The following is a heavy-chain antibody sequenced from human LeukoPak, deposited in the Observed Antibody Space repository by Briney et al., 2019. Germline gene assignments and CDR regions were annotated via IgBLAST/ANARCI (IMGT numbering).Heavy chain of an antibody. CDR3: AKDLNNWNPPGY. D-gene: IGHD1-20*01. CDR1: GFTFSSYA. CDR2: ISDSGGST. J-gene: IGHJ4*02. V-gene: IGHV3-23*01. Sequence: GGSLRLSCAASGFTFSSYAMSWVRQAPGKGLERVSEISDSGGSTYYADSVKGRFTISRDNSENMLFLQMHSLRAEDTAVYYCAKDLNNWNPPGYWGQGTLVTVSS.